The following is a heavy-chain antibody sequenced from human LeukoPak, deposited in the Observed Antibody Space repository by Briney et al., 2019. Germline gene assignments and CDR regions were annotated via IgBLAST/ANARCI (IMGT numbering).Heavy chain of an antibody. CDR3: ARDMITMVRGVIIKNRYGMDV. CDR2: ISAYNGNT. Sequence: GASVTVSCTASGYSFTGYFMQWVRQAPGQGLEWMGWISAYNGNTNYAQKLQGRVTMTTDTSTSTAYMELRSLRSDDTAVYYCARDMITMVRGVIIKNRYGMDVWGQGTTVTVSS. J-gene: IGHJ6*02. D-gene: IGHD3-10*01. CDR1: GYSFTGYF. V-gene: IGHV1-18*04.